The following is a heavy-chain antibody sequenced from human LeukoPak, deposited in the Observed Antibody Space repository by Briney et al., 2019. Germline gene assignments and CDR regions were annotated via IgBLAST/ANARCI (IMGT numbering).Heavy chain of an antibody. V-gene: IGHV3-23*01. Sequence: PGGSLRLFCAASRFTFSSYSMSWVRQAPGMGLEWVSAITGSGVNTYYAESVKGRFTISRDNSKNTLYLQMNSLRAEDTAVYYCAKDPPMRPAARPIDYWGQGTLVTVSS. D-gene: IGHD6-13*01. J-gene: IGHJ4*01. CDR1: RFTFSSYS. CDR3: AKDPPMRPAARPIDY. CDR2: ITGSGVNT.